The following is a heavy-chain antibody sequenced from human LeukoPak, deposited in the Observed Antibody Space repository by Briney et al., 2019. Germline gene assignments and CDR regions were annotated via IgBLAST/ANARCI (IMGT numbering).Heavy chain of an antibody. J-gene: IGHJ4*02. CDR3: ARDWGRNTATDGD. CDR1: GGTFSSYA. D-gene: IGHD5-18*01. V-gene: IGHV1-69*01. Sequence: SVKVSCKASGGTFSSYAISWVRQAPGQGLEWVGGIIPIFGTANYAQKFQGRVTITADESTSTAYMELSSLRSEDTAVYYCARDWGRNTATDGDWGQGTLVTVSS. CDR2: IIPIFGTA.